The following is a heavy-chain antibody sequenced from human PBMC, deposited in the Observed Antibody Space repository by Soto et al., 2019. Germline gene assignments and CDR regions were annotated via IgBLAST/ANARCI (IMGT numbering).Heavy chain of an antibody. V-gene: IGHV3-74*01. D-gene: IGHD3-22*01. J-gene: IGHJ4*02. CDR1: GFTFSSYW. Sequence: EVQLVESGGGLVQPGGSLRLSCEASGFTFSSYWMHWVRQVPGKGLVWVSHINSDGSSTTYADSVKGRFTISRDNAKNPVYLQMTSLRDEDSAVYYCASPRYDGSGTPFDYWGQGTLVTVSS. CDR3: ASPRYDGSGTPFDY. CDR2: INSDGSST.